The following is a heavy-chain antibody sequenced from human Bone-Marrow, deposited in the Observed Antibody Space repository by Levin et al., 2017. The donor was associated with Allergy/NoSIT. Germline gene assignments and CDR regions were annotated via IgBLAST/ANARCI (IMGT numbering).Heavy chain of an antibody. J-gene: IGHJ4*02. CDR3: ARVSTTMTVFDH. CDR1: GFTFNSHV. Sequence: QAGGSLRLSCAASGFTFNSHVMTWVRQAPGKGLEWVSGISAGGGSPTYAHSVKGRFTISRDNSKNTVILQMNSVRAEDTAVYYCARVSTTMTVFDHWGQGTLVAVSS. CDR2: ISAGGGSP. D-gene: IGHD5-24*01. V-gene: IGHV3-23*01.